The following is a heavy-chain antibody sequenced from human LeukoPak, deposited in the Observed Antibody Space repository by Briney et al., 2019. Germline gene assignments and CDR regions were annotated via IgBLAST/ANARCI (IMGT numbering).Heavy chain of an antibody. CDR3: AGLRFLEWFPPY. Sequence: GGSLRLSSAASGFTFSDYYMSWIRQAPGKGLEWVSYISSSGSTIYYADSVKGRFTISRDNAKNSLYLQMNSLRAEDTAVYYCAGLRFLEWFPPYWGQGTLVTVSS. CDR2: ISSSGSTI. V-gene: IGHV3-11*04. D-gene: IGHD3-3*01. J-gene: IGHJ4*02. CDR1: GFTFSDYY.